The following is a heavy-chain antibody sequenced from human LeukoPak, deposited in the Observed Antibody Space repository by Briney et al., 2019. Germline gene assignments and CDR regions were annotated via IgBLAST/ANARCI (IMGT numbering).Heavy chain of an antibody. V-gene: IGHV3-7*03. J-gene: IGHJ4*02. CDR1: EFTFSSYW. CDR3: ARDGGYCSGGTCYSTH. CDR2: IKQDGSEK. D-gene: IGHD2-15*01. Sequence: GSLRLSCAASEFTFSSYWMSWGRQAPGKGLEWVASIKQDGSEKYYVDSVRGRFSISRDNANNSLYLQMNCLRAEDTAMYYCARDGGYCSGGTCYSTHWGQGSLVTVSS.